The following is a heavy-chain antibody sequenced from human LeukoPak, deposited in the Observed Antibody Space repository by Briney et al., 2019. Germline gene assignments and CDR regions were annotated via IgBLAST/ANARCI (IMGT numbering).Heavy chain of an antibody. CDR2: IRSKANSYAT. V-gene: IGHV3-73*01. J-gene: IGHJ5*02. CDR3: TTSYSGNSWYDWFGP. D-gene: IGHD6-13*01. Sequence: GGSLRLSCAASGFTFSGSAMHWVRQASGKGLEWVGRIRSKANSYATAYAASVKGRFTISRDDSKNTAYLQMNSLKTEDTALYFCTTSYSGNSWYDWFGPWGQGTLVTVSS. CDR1: GFTFSGSA.